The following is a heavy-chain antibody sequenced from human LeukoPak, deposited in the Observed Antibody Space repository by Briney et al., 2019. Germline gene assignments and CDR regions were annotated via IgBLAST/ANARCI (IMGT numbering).Heavy chain of an antibody. V-gene: IGHV1-69*13. D-gene: IGHD3-10*01. Sequence: GASVKVSCKASGGTISSYAISWVRQAPGQGLEWMGGIIPIFGTANYAQKFQGRVTITADESTSTAYMELSSLRSEDTAVYYCARVVAYGSGSYYNAGTSYYFDYWGQGTLVTVSS. CDR2: IIPIFGTA. CDR3: ARVVAYGSGSYYNAGTSYYFDY. J-gene: IGHJ4*02. CDR1: GGTISSYA.